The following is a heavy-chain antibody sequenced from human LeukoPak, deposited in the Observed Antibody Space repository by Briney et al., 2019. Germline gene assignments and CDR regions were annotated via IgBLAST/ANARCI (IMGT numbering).Heavy chain of an antibody. CDR2: ISPYNYNT. CDR1: GYTFTGYG. J-gene: IGHJ4*02. V-gene: IGHV1-18*01. Sequence: ASVKVSCKASGYTFTGYGISWVRQAPGQGLEWMGWISPYNYNTNCAQNLQGRVTMTTDTSTSTAYMELRSLRSDDTAVYYCARGVSSGWYVFDYWGQGTLVTVSS. CDR3: ARGVSSGWYVFDY. D-gene: IGHD6-19*01.